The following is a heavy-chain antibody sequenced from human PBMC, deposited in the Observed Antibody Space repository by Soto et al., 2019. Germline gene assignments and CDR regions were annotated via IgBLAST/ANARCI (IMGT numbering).Heavy chain of an antibody. J-gene: IGHJ4*02. CDR3: ARHGVGDILTGQPDY. Sequence: GESLKISCKGSGYTFTNYWVAWVRQMPGKGLEWMGIIYPDDSDTRYSPSFQGQVTISADKSIDTAYLQWSSLKASDTAMYYCARHGVGDILTGQPDYWGQGTLVTVSS. CDR1: GYTFTNYW. D-gene: IGHD3-9*01. CDR2: IYPDDSDT. V-gene: IGHV5-51*01.